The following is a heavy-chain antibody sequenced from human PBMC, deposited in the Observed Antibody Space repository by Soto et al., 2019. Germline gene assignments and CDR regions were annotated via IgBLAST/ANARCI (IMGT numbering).Heavy chain of an antibody. CDR3: ARDWPHLHETTGRIAS. CDR1: PGSIHNXEDN. Sequence: LXLXCTVSPGSIHNXEDNLSLIRQPPWKGLEYIGYITYSWNTFYKSSLKSRINMSVETSKNQFSLSLTSVTAAETAVYYCARDWPHLHETTGRIASWGQGILGTVS. V-gene: IGHV4-30-4*01. D-gene: IGHD1-7*01. CDR2: ITYSWNT. J-gene: IGHJ4*02.